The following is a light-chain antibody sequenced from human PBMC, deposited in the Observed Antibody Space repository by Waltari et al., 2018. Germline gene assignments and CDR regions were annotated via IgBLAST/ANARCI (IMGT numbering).Light chain of an antibody. Sequence: HSALTQPPSASGAPGQSVTFSCTGPSSDVGGYNYVSWYQQYPGKAPKLMIYEVSKRPSGVPDRFSGSKSGNTASLTVSGLQAEDEADYYCSSYADSNNFVLFGGGTKLTVL. CDR3: SSYADSNNFVL. CDR2: EVS. V-gene: IGLV2-8*01. J-gene: IGLJ2*01. CDR1: SSDVGGYNY.